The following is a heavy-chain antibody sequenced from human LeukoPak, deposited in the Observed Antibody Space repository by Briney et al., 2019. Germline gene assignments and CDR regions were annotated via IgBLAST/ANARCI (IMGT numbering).Heavy chain of an antibody. V-gene: IGHV4-59*01. CDR2: IYYSGST. J-gene: IGHJ3*02. Sequence: SETLSLTCTVSGGSISSYYWSWIRQPPGKGLEWIGYIYYSGSTNYNPSLKSRVTISVDTSKNQFSLKLSSVTAADTAVYYCARGRMIVVAKGYVSDAFDIWGQGTMVTVSS. CDR1: GGSISSYY. CDR3: ARGRMIVVAKGYVSDAFDI. D-gene: IGHD3-22*01.